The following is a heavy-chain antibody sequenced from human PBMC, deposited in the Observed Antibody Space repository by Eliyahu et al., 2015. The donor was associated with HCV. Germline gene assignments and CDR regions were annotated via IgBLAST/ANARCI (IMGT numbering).Heavy chain of an antibody. D-gene: IGHD6-19*01. CDR3: ARGTLGIAVAGSGGY. Sequence: EVQLVESGGGLVKPGGSLRLSCAASVFXFSSYXMNWVRQAPGKGLEWVSSISSSSSYIYYADSVKGRFTISRDNAKNSLYLQMNSLRAEDTAVYYCARGTLGIAVAGSGGYWGQGTLVTVSS. J-gene: IGHJ4*02. CDR1: VFXFSSYX. CDR2: ISSSSSYI. V-gene: IGHV3-21*01.